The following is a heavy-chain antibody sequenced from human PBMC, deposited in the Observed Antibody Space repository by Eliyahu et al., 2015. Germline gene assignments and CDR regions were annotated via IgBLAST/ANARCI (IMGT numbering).Heavy chain of an antibody. J-gene: IGHJ4*02. CDR2: ISXSGGNT. Sequence: QAPGKGXXWVSTISXSGGNTYXADSVRGXFTVSRDNSRNTLFLEMSSLTPADTAFYYCAKEGVGDYGDHASDYWGQGTLVTVSS. D-gene: IGHD4-17*01. V-gene: IGHV3-23*01. CDR3: AKEGVGDYGDHASDY.